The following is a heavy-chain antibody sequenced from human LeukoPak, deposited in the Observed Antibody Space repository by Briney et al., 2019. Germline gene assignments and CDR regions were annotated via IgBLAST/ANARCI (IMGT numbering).Heavy chain of an antibody. CDR3: ARVGYSSIWYVDF. Sequence: AGGSLRLSCAASGFTFRSHWIHWVRQAPGKGLVWVSRINSDGSSTSYADSVQGRFTISRDNAKNTLYLQMNSLRAEDTAVYYCARVGYSSIWYVDFWGQGTLVPSPQ. CDR1: GFTFRSHW. V-gene: IGHV3-74*01. CDR2: INSDGSST. J-gene: IGHJ4*02. D-gene: IGHD6-13*01.